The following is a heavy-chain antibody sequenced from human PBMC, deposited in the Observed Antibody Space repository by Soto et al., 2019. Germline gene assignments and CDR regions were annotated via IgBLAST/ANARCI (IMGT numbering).Heavy chain of an antibody. V-gene: IGHV4-59*01. CDR1: GGSISINY. CDR3: ARRGDYYDSSGSFYGMDV. D-gene: IGHD3-22*01. J-gene: IGHJ6*02. Sequence: PSETLSLTCSVSGGSISINYWSWIRQPPGKGLEWIGYIYSSGNTNYNPSLKSRVTISIDTSKNQFSLKLSSVTAADTAVYYCARRGDYYDSSGSFYGMDVWGQGTTVTVSS. CDR2: IYSSGNT.